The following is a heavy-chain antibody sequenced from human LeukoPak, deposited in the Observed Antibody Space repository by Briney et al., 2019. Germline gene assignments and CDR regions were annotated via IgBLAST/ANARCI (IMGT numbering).Heavy chain of an antibody. J-gene: IGHJ4*02. V-gene: IGHV4-34*01. CDR2: INHSGGT. Sequence: SETLSLTCAVYGGSFSGYYWSWIRQPPGKGLEWIGEINHSGGTNYNPSLKSRVTISVDTSKNQFSLKLSSVTAADTAVYYCARGLRGYSYGYMCDYWGQGTLVTVSS. D-gene: IGHD5-18*01. CDR3: ARGLRGYSYGYMCDY. CDR1: GGSFSGYY.